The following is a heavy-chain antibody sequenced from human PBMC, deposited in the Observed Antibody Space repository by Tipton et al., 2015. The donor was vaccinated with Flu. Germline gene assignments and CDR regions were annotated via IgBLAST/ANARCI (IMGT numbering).Heavy chain of an antibody. V-gene: IGHV5-51*01. D-gene: IGHD2-21*01. CDR2: IYPGDSET. J-gene: IGHJ4*02. Sequence: VQLVQSGAEVEKPGESLKISCKGSGDSFITYWIGWVRQMPGKGLEWVGIIYPGDSETRYSPSFQGQVTMSVDKSSRTAYLEWRSLKASDSAIYYCARPGYCGDKDCRDLDSWGQGTLVTVSS. CDR1: GDSFITYW. CDR3: ARPGYCGDKDCRDLDS.